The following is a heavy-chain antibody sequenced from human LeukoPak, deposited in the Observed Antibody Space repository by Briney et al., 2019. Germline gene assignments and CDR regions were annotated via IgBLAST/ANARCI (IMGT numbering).Heavy chain of an antibody. D-gene: IGHD3-22*01. J-gene: IGHJ5*02. CDR2: IYYSGST. CDR1: GGSVSSGSYY. CDR3: ARDNQFSSDSSGYINWFDP. Sequence: SETLSLTCTVSGGSVSSGSYYWSWIRQPPGKGLEWIGYIYYSGSTNYNPSLKSRVTISVDTSKNQFSLKLSSVTAADTAVYYCARDNQFSSDSSGYINWFDPWGQGTLVTVSS. V-gene: IGHV4-61*01.